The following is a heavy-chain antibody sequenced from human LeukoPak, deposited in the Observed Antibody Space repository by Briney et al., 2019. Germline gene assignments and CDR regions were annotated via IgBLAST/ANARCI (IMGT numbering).Heavy chain of an antibody. CDR3: ARDSGFWLY. Sequence: PSETLSLTRTVSGDSLTSGSYYWGWIRQTPGKGLGWIGNIYSDGDTSFNPSLKSRITMSVDTSKNQFSLKLNSVTAADTAVYFCARDSGFWLYWGQGTLVSVSS. CDR1: GDSLTSGSYY. CDR2: IYSDGDT. D-gene: IGHD3-22*01. J-gene: IGHJ4*02. V-gene: IGHV4-39*07.